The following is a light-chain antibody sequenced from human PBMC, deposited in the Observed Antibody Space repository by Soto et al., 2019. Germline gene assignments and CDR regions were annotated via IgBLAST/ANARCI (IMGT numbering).Light chain of an antibody. CDR3: QQYGSSPRT. Sequence: EIVLTQSPGTLPLSPGERATLSCRASQSVSSSYLACYQQKPGQAPRLLIYDASSMATGIPDRFSGSGSGTDFTLTISRLEPEDFAVYYCQQYGSSPRTFGQGTKVEIK. CDR2: DAS. J-gene: IGKJ1*01. V-gene: IGKV3-20*01. CDR1: QSVSSSY.